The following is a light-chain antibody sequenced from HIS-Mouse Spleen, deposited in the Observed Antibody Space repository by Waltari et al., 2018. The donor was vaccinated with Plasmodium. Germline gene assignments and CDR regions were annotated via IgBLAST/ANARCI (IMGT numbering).Light chain of an antibody. Sequence: DIQMTQSPSSLSASVGDRVTITCRASQSISSYLNWYQQKPGKAPNLLIYAASSLQSGVPSRCSGSGSGTDFTLTISSLQPEDFATYYCQQSYSTWTFGQGTKVEIK. CDR3: QQSYSTWT. V-gene: IGKV1-39*01. J-gene: IGKJ1*01. CDR2: AAS. CDR1: QSISSY.